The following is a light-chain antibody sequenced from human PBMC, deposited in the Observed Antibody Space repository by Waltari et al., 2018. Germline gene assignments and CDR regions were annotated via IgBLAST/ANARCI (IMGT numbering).Light chain of an antibody. J-gene: IGLJ1*01. V-gene: IGLV2-14*03. CDR2: DVT. CDR1: SSDIASYNY. CDR3: SSYTTSWTYV. Sequence: QSALTQPASVSGSPGQSITISCTGTSSDIASYNYVSWYQQYPGEAPKLIIYDVTSRPSGGSSRFSGSKSGHTAFLTISGLQAEDEADFFCSSYTTSWTYVFGTGTTVNVL.